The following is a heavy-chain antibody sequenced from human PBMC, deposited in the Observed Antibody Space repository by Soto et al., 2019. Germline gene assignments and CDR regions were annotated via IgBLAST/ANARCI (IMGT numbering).Heavy chain of an antibody. CDR2: ISHSGST. CDR3: ARGGLFPDD. Sequence: QLLLQESGSGLVKPSQTLSLTCAVSGGSISSGGHSWSWIRQPPGKGLEWIGYISHSGSTYYNPSPKXRXTVXVDRSKNPFSLKLSSVTAADTAVYYCARGGLFPDDWVQGTLVTVSS. D-gene: IGHD3-10*02. CDR1: GGSISSGGHS. J-gene: IGHJ4*02. V-gene: IGHV4-30-2*01.